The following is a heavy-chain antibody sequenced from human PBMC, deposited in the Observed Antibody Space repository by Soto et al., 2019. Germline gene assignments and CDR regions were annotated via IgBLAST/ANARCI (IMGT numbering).Heavy chain of an antibody. CDR2: IYYSGST. Sequence: SETLSLTCTFSGGSISSYYWSWIRQPPGKGLEWIGYIYYSGSTNYNPSLKSRVTISVDTSKNQFSLKLSSVTAADTAVYYCARAAGAAAGFYYYYGMDVWGQGTTVTVSS. J-gene: IGHJ6*02. CDR1: GGSISSYY. V-gene: IGHV4-59*01. D-gene: IGHD6-13*01. CDR3: ARAAGAAAGFYYYYGMDV.